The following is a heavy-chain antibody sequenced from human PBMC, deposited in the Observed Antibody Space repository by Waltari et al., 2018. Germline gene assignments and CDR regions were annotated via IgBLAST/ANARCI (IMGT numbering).Heavy chain of an antibody. CDR1: GFTFSSYA. D-gene: IGHD3-3*01. Sequence: EVQLLESGGGLVQPGGSLRLSCAASGFTFSSYAMSWVRQAPGKGLEWVSAISGSGGSTYYADSVKGRFTISRDNSKNTLYLQMNSLRAEDTAVYYCAKATDYDFWSGYPGDYWGQGTLVTVSS. V-gene: IGHV3-23*01. CDR2: ISGSGGST. CDR3: AKATDYDFWSGYPGDY. J-gene: IGHJ4*02.